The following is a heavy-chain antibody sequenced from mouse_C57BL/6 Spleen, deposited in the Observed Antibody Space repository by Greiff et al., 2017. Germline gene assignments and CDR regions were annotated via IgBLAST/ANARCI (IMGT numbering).Heavy chain of an antibody. CDR2: ISYDGSN. Sequence: DVKLQESGPGLVKPSQSLSLTCSVTGYSITSGYYWNWIRQFPGNKLEWMGYISYDGSNNYNPSLNNRISITRATSKNQFFLKLNSVTTEDTATYYCARGGGSGSFAYWGQGTLVTVSA. CDR3: ARGGGSGSFAY. V-gene: IGHV3-6*01. D-gene: IGHD1-3*01. CDR1: GYSITSGYY. J-gene: IGHJ3*01.